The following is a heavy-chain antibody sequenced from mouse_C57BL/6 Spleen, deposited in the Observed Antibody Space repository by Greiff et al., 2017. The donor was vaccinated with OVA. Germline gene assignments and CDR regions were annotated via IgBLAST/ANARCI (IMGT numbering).Heavy chain of an antibody. Sequence: VQLQQPGAELVKPGASVKMSCKASGYTFTSYWITWVKQRPGQGLEWIGDIYPGSGSTNYNEKFKSKATLTVDTSSSTAYMQLSSLTSEDSAVYYCARYYVSRSYYFDYWGQGTTLTVSS. CDR3: ARYYVSRSYYFDY. D-gene: IGHD1-1*01. CDR1: GYTFTSYW. V-gene: IGHV1-55*01. J-gene: IGHJ2*01. CDR2: IYPGSGST.